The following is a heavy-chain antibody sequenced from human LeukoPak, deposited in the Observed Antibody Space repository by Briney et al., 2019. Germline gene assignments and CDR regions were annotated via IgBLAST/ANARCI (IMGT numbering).Heavy chain of an antibody. V-gene: IGHV7-4-1*02. CDR2: INTNTGNP. CDR3: ARDEAAAGPDHYYGMDV. CDR1: GYTFTSYA. Sequence: ASVKVSCKASGYTFTSYAMNWVRQAPGQGLEWMGWINTNTGNPTYAQGFTGRFVFSLDTSVSTAYLQISSLKAEDTAVYYCARDEAAAGPDHYYGMDVWGQGTTVTVSS. J-gene: IGHJ6*02. D-gene: IGHD6-13*01.